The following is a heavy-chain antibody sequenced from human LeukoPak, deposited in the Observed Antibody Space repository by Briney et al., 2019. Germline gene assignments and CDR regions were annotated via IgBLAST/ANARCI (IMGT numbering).Heavy chain of an antibody. CDR1: GGTFSSYA. V-gene: IGHV1-69*05. CDR2: IIPIFGTA. Sequence: SVKVSCKASGGTFSSYAISWVRQAPGQGLEWMGRIIPIFGTANYAQKFQGRVTITTDESTSTAYMELSSLRSEDTAVYYYASDRLPGYYDSSGSRAFDIWGQGTMVTVSS. CDR3: ASDRLPGYYDSSGSRAFDI. J-gene: IGHJ3*02. D-gene: IGHD3-22*01.